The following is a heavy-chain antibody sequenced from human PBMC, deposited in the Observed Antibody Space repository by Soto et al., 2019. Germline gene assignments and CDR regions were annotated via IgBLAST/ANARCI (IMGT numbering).Heavy chain of an antibody. CDR1: GGSFIGYC. V-gene: IGHV4-39*01. J-gene: IGHJ4*02. CDR2: IYYSGST. Sequence: ASETLSLTCAVYGGSFIGYCWGWIRQPPGKGLEWIGSIYYSGSTYYNPSLKSRVTISVDTSKNQFSLKLSSVTAADTAVYYCASFGKDIVLVPAAMGDYWGQGTLVTVSS. CDR3: ASFGKDIVLVPAAMGDY. D-gene: IGHD2-2*01.